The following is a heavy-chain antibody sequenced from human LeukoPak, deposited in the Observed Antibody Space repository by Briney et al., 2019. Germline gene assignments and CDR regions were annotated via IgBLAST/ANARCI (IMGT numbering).Heavy chain of an antibody. CDR3: ARDRFPRGDGYNFDVTLEY. CDR2: INWNGGGT. Sequence: GGSLRLSCAASGFTFNDYGMSWVRQAPGKGLEWVSGINWNGGGTGYADSVKGRFTISRDNAKNSLSLQMSSLRAEDTALYYCARDRFPRGDGYNFDVTLEYWGQGTLVTVSS. CDR1: GFTFNDYG. D-gene: IGHD5-24*01. V-gene: IGHV3-20*04. J-gene: IGHJ4*02.